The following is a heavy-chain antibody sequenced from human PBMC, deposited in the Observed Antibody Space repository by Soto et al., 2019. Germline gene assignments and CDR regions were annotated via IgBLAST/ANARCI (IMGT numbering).Heavy chain of an antibody. CDR1: GYTFTSYA. CDR2: VNAGNGNT. D-gene: IGHD2-2*01. CDR3: ARDRRPAAMRGYYYYYYMDV. Sequence: ASVKVSCKASGYTFTSYAMHWVRQAPGQRLEWMGWVNAGNGNTKYSQKFQGRVTITRDTSASTAYMELSSLRSEDTAVYYCARDRRPAAMRGYYYYYYMDVSGKGTTVTVSS. V-gene: IGHV1-3*01. J-gene: IGHJ6*03.